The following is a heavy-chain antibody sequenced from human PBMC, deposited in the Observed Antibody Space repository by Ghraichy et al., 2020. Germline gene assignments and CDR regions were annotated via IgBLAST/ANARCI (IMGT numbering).Heavy chain of an antibody. V-gene: IGHV3-21*01. Sequence: GESLNISCAASGFTFSSYSMNWVRQAPGKGLEWVSSISSSSSYIYYADSVKGRFTISRDNAKNSLYLQMNSLRAEDTAVYYCARVLERSIDYWGQGTLVTVSS. J-gene: IGHJ4*02. CDR3: ARVLERSIDY. D-gene: IGHD1-1*01. CDR1: GFTFSSYS. CDR2: ISSSSSYI.